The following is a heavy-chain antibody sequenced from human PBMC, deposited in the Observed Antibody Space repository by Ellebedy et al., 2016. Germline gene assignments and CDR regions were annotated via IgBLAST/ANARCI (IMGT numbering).Heavy chain of an antibody. V-gene: IGHV4-38-2*01. J-gene: IGHJ4*02. CDR1: GYSISSGYY. CDR3: ARPGIAVAGILDY. CDR2: IYHSGST. Sequence: GSLRLXCAVSGYSISSGYYWGWIRQPPGKGLEWIGSIYHSGSTYYNPSLRSRVTISVDTSKNQFSLKLSSVTAADTAVYYCARPGIAVAGILDYWGQGTLVTVSS. D-gene: IGHD6-19*01.